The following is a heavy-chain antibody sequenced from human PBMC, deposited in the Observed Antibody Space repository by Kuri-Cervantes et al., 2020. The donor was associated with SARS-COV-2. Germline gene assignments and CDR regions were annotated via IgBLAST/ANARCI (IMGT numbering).Heavy chain of an antibody. CDR1: GLSISGYY. CDR3: ATLPREGGGAY. CDR2: FYYRGNP. Sequence: GSLRLSCTISGLSISGYYWSWIRQPPGKGLEWIGYFYYRGNPNYNPSLKSRVTISLDTSKHQFSLKLNSVTAADTAVYYCATLPREGGGAYWGQGTLVTVSS. J-gene: IGHJ4*02. D-gene: IGHD3-16*01. V-gene: IGHV4-59*01.